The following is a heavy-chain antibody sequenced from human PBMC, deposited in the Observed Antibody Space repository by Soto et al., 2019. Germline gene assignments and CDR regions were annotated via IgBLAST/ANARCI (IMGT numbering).Heavy chain of an antibody. CDR2: IDPSDSYT. CDR1: GYSFTSYW. Sequence: PGESLKISCQGSGYSFTSYWISWVRQMPGKGLEWMGRIDPSDSYTNYSPSFQGHVTISADKSISTAYLQWSSLKASDTAMYYCARHDVQQWPFDYWGQGTLVTVSS. J-gene: IGHJ4*02. D-gene: IGHD6-19*01. CDR3: ARHDVQQWPFDY. V-gene: IGHV5-10-1*01.